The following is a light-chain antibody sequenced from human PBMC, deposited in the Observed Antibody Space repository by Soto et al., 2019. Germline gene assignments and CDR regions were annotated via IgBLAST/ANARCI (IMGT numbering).Light chain of an antibody. CDR2: SAS. V-gene: IGKV1-5*03. J-gene: IGKJ4*02. CDR1: QSISRL. Sequence: DIQMTQSPSTLSASVGDRVTITCRASQSISRLLAWYQQKPGKAPKLLIYSASTLESGVPSRFSGSGSGTEFTLTISSLQPDDFATYYCQHYISYSPFGGGTKVEIK. CDR3: QHYISYSP.